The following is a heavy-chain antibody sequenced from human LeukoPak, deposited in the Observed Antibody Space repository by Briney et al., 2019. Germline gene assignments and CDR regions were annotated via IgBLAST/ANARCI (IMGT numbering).Heavy chain of an antibody. CDR3: AKGPLLWD. CDR1: EFSVGSNY. Sequence: GGSLRLSCAASEFSVGSNYMTWVRQAPGKGLEWVSLIYSGGSTYYADSVKGRFTISRDNSKNTLYLQMNSLRAEDTAVYYCAKGPLLWDWGQGTLVTVS. D-gene: IGHD2/OR15-2a*01. J-gene: IGHJ4*02. CDR2: IYSGGST. V-gene: IGHV3-66*01.